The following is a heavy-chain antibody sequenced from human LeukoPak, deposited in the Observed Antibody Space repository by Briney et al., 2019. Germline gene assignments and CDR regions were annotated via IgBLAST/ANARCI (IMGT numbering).Heavy chain of an antibody. V-gene: IGHV3-33*01. CDR3: ARDVGSFNSGRAHFDC. D-gene: IGHD3-10*01. J-gene: IGHJ4*02. CDR1: GFTFTTYG. CDR2: IWYDGGET. Sequence: GTSLRLSCTTSGFTFTTYGIHWVRQAPGQGLEWVAVIWYDGGETYYADSVKGRFTISRNDSRTTLYLQMSSLRAEDTAVYYCARDVGSFNSGRAHFDCWGQGTLVTVPS.